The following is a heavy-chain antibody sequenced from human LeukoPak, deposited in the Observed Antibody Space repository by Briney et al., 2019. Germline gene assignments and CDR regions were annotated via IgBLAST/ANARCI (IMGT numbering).Heavy chain of an antibody. J-gene: IGHJ4*02. V-gene: IGHV4-4*02. CDR1: GASVSSDTW. CDR3: AARNYYDSTGYYNY. CDR2: IYHRGTT. D-gene: IGHD3-22*01. Sequence: PSGTLSLTCAVSGASVSSDTWWTWVRPPPGKGLEWIGEIYHRGTTNDNPSLKSRVTISLDKSKNQFSLKLSSVTAADTAVYYCAARNYYDSTGYYNYWGQGTLVTVSS.